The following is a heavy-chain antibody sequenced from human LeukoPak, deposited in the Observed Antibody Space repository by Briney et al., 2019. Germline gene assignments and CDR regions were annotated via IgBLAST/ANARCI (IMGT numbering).Heavy chain of an antibody. CDR2: ISSSSSYI. Sequence: PGGSLRLSCAASGFTFSSYWMTWVRQAPGKGLEWVSSISSSSSYIYYADSVRGRFTISRDNAKNSLYLQMNSLRAEDTAVYYCARDAYGSGSYCVDWGQGTLVTVSS. CDR1: GFTFSSYW. J-gene: IGHJ4*02. D-gene: IGHD3-10*01. CDR3: ARDAYGSGSYCVD. V-gene: IGHV3-21*01.